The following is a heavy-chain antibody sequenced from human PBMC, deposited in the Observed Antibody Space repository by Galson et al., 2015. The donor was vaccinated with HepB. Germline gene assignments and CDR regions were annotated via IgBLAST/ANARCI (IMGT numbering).Heavy chain of an antibody. CDR3: TRDTDVSYYYYGMDV. V-gene: IGHV3-49*03. D-gene: IGHD3-16*01. CDR1: GSTFGDYA. J-gene: IGHJ6*02. CDR2: IRSKAYGGTT. Sequence: SLRLSCAASGSTFGDYAMSWFRQAPGKGLEWVGFIRSKAYGGTTEYAASVKGRFTISRDDSKSIAYLQMNSLKTEDTAVYYCTRDTDVSYYYYGMDVWGQGTTVTVSS.